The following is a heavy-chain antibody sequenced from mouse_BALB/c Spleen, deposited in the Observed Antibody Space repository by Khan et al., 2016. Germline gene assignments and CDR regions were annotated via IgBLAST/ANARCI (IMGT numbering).Heavy chain of an antibody. CDR3: AIEGLTYDYPMDY. Sequence: QVQLQQSGAELVRPGVSVKISCKGSGYTFTDYAIHWVKQSHAKSLEWLGVISSYYGDTSYNQKFKGKATMTVDKSSSTAYMELARLTSEDSAIXYCAIEGLTYDYPMDYWGQGTSVTVSS. V-gene: IGHV1S137*01. D-gene: IGHD3-3*01. CDR1: GYTFTDYA. CDR2: ISSYYGDT. J-gene: IGHJ4*01.